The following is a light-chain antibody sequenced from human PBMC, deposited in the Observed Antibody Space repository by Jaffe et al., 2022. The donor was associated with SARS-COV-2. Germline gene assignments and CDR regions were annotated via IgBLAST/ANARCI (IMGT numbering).Light chain of an antibody. Sequence: EFVLTQSPDTLSLSPGERASLSCWATQSVSGNYLAWYQQKPGQAPRLLIYAASSRATGIPDRFSGSGSGTDFTLTISRLEPEDFAVYYCQQYGSSPFTFGPGTRVDLK. V-gene: IGKV3-20*01. CDR2: AAS. CDR1: QSVSGNY. CDR3: QQYGSSPFT. J-gene: IGKJ3*01.